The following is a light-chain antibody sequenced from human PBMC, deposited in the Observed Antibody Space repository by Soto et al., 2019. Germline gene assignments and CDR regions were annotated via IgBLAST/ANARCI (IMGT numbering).Light chain of an antibody. CDR2: GAS. CDR3: QQYNTWPLT. Sequence: ERVMTQSPATLSVSPGEGATLSCRASQSVSSNLAWYQQSPGQAPRLLIYGASTRATGIPARFSGSGSGTDFTLTISSLQPEDFALYYCQQYNTWPLTFGGGTKVEIK. J-gene: IGKJ4*01. V-gene: IGKV3-15*01. CDR1: QSVSSN.